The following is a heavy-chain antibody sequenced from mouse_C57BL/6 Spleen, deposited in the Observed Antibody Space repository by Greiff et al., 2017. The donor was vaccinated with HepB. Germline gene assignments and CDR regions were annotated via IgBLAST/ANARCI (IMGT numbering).Heavy chain of an antibody. CDR3: ARGRNGPSWFAY. V-gene: IGHV1-61*01. CDR2: IYPSDSET. Sequence: QVQLQQPGAELVRPGSSVKLSCKASGYTFTSYWMDWVKQRPGQGLEWIGNIYPSDSETHYNQKFKDKATLTVDKSSSTAYMQLSSLTSEDSAVYYCARGRNGPSWFAYWGQGTLVTVSA. J-gene: IGHJ3*01. CDR1: GYTFTSYW.